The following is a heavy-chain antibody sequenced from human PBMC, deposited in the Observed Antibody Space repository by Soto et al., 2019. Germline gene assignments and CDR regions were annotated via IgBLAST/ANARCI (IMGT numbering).Heavy chain of an antibody. CDR2: INHSGST. D-gene: IGHD6-19*01. J-gene: IGHJ2*01. Sequence: QVQLQQWGAGLLKPSETLSLTCAVYGGSLNGYYWTWIRQPPGKGLEWIGKINHSGSTNYNPSLKSRVTISVDTSKNPFSLKLSSVTAADTAVYDCASSFLRSGWDPEPNYWYFDLWGRGTLVTGSS. V-gene: IGHV4-34*01. CDR3: ASSFLRSGWDPEPNYWYFDL. CDR1: GGSLNGYY.